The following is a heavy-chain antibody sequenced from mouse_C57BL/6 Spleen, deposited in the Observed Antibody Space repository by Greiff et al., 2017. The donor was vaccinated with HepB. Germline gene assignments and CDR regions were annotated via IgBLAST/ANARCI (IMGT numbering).Heavy chain of an antibody. Sequence: VQLQQPGAELVKPGASVKMSCKASGYTFTSYWITWVKQRPGQGLEWIGDIYPGSGSTNYNEKFKSKATLTVDTSSSTAYMQLSSLTSEDSAVYYCARDESTYWYFDVWGTGTTVTVSS. V-gene: IGHV1-55*01. CDR2: IYPGSGST. CDR3: ARDESTYWYFDV. CDR1: GYTFTSYW. J-gene: IGHJ1*03. D-gene: IGHD5-1*01.